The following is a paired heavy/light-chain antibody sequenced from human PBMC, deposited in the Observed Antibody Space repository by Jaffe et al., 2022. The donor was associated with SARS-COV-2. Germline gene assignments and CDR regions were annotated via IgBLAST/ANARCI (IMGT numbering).Heavy chain of an antibody. Sequence: QVQLQESGPGLVKPSQPLSLTCTVSGASISSDDLYWGWIRQPPGKGLEWIGYIYSSESTYYNPSLKSRVTISVDTSKNQFSLKLSSVTAADTAVYYCARTHPDYDYWGQGTLVTVSS. D-gene: IGHD4-17*01. V-gene: IGHV4-30-4*01. CDR2: IYSSEST. CDR1: GASISSDDLY. CDR3: ARTHPDYDY. J-gene: IGHJ4*02.
Light chain of an antibody. CDR2: VAS. V-gene: IGKV3-15*01. CDR3: QQYNNWPYT. Sequence: EIVMTQSPVTLSVSPGERATLSCRASQSVSSNLAWYQQKPGQAPRLLIYVASTRATGIPARFSGSGSGTEFTLTISSLQSEDFAIYYCQQYNNWPYTFGQGTKLEI. CDR1: QSVSSN. J-gene: IGKJ2*01.